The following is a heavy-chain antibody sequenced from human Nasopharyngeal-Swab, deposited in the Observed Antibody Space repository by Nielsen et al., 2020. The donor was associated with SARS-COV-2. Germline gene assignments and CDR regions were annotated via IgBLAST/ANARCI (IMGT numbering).Heavy chain of an antibody. V-gene: IGHV3-23*01. D-gene: IGHD6-13*01. J-gene: IGHJ2*01. CDR2: ISGSGGST. CDR3: AKVLGSSWYSNDWYFDL. Sequence: WIRRPPGKGLEWVSAISGSGGSTYYADSVKGRFTISRDNSKNTLYLQMNSLRAEDTAVYYCAKVLGSSWYSNDWYFDLWGRGTLVTVSS.